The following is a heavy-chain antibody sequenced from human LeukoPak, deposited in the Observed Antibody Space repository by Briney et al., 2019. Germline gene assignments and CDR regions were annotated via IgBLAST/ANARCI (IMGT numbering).Heavy chain of an antibody. Sequence: PSETLSLTCTVSGGSISSYYWSWIRQPAGKGLEWIGRIYTSGSTNYNPSLKSRVTMSVDTSKNQFSLKLSSVTAADTAVYYCAAGFEVSYEIFNAFALWGQGTLVTVSS. D-gene: IGHD2/OR15-2a*01. CDR1: GGSISSYY. CDR2: IYTSGST. J-gene: IGHJ3*01. CDR3: AAGFEVSYEIFNAFAL. V-gene: IGHV4-4*07.